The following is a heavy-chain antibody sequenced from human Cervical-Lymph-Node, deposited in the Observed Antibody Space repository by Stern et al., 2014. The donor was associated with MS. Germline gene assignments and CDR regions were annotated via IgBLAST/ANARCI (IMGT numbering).Heavy chain of an antibody. Sequence: VQLVQSGAEVKKPGESLKISCKGSGYTFTNYWIGWVRQMPGKGLEWMGIIHPSDSYTRYSPSFQGQVIISADKSINTAYLQWSSLKASDTAMYYCARGSVAATIGAMDVWGQGTTVTVSS. D-gene: IGHD6-19*01. CDR2: IHPSDSYT. CDR1: GYTFTNYW. CDR3: ARGSVAATIGAMDV. J-gene: IGHJ6*02. V-gene: IGHV5-51*01.